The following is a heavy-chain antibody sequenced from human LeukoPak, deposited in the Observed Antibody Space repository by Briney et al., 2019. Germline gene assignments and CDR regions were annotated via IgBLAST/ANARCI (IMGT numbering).Heavy chain of an antibody. D-gene: IGHD5-24*01. CDR1: AYSISTGYF. V-gene: IGHV4-38-2*02. J-gene: IGHJ5*01. CDR2: IYHSGST. CDR3: ARGRDGYSSDWSDS. Sequence: KPSETLSLTCSVSAYSISTGYFWAWIRQPPGKGLEWIGSIYHSGSTYYNPSLKSRVTISVDTSRNQYSLKMTSVTAADTAVYYCARGRDGYSSDWSDSWGQGTLVTVSS.